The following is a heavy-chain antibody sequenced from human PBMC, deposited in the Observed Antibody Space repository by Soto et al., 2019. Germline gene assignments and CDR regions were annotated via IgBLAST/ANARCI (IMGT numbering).Heavy chain of an antibody. V-gene: IGHV3-73*02. J-gene: IGHJ4*02. CDR1: GFTFSGSA. D-gene: IGHD1-26*01. Sequence: EVQLVESGGGLVQPGGSLKLSCAASGFTFSGSAMHWVRQASGKGLEWVGRIRSKANSYATAYAASVKGRFTISRDDSKNTAYLQMNSLKTEDTAVYYCTRPKWGPRSEADYWGQGTLVTVSS. CDR2: IRSKANSYAT. CDR3: TRPKWGPRSEADY.